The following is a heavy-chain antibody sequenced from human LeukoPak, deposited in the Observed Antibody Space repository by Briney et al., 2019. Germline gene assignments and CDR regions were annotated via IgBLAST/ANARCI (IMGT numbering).Heavy chain of an antibody. Sequence: SETLSLTCTVSGGSISSYYWSWIRQPAGKGLEWIGRIYTSGSTNYNPSLKSRVTMSVDTSKNQFSLKLSSVTAADTAVHYCAREGQAGDLGWFDPWGQGTLVTVSS. CDR3: AREGQAGDLGWFDP. V-gene: IGHV4-4*07. J-gene: IGHJ5*02. CDR2: IYTSGST. CDR1: GGSISSYY. D-gene: IGHD3-16*01.